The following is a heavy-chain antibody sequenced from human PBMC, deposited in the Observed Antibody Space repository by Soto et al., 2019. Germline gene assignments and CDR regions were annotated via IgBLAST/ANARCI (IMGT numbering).Heavy chain of an antibody. D-gene: IGHD4-17*01. V-gene: IGHV2-5*02. Sequence: QITLRESGPTLVKPTQTLTLTCSFSGFSLTTSGLSVSWIRQPPGKALEWLTLIYWDDDKRYSPTLKSRLAVTRDTSKYHVVLRITNLNPVDTATYYCALQTTVTQDFDKWVYRTLVTVSS. CDR1: GFSLTTSGLS. CDR3: ALQTTVTQDFDK. CDR2: IYWDDDK. J-gene: IGHJ4*01.